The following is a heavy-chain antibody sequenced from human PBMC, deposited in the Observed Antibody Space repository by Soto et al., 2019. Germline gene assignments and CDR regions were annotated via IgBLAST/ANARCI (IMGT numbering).Heavy chain of an antibody. CDR2: IIPIFGTA. V-gene: IGHV1-69*01. Sequence: QVQLVQSGAEVKKPGSSVKVTCKASGGTFSSYAISWVRQAPGQGLEWMGGIIPIFGTANYAQKFQGRVTITAHESTSTAYMELSSLRSEDTAVYYCARDRVVPAAYFDFYYYYGMDVWGQGTTVTVSS. CDR3: ARDRVVPAAYFDFYYYYGMDV. D-gene: IGHD2-2*01. J-gene: IGHJ6*02. CDR1: GGTFSSYA.